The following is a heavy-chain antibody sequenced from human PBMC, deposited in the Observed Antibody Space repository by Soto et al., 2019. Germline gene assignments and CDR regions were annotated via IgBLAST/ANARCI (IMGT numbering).Heavy chain of an antibody. CDR1: GFTFSDYA. J-gene: IGHJ1*01. CDR3: AKGRKSTEKDIAVMLAAASSIQH. D-gene: IGHD2-15*01. V-gene: IGHV3-23*01. Sequence: GALRLSCVASGFTFSDYAMTWVRQAPGKGLEWVSVISATGATTYYADSVRGRFTISRDNSKNTLNLQMNDLRVEDTAVIYCAKGRKSTEKDIAVMLAAASSIQHWGQGTLVTVSS. CDR2: ISATGATT.